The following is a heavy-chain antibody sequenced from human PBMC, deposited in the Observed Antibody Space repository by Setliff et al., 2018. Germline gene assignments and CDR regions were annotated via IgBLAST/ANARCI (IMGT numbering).Heavy chain of an antibody. Sequence: GASVKVSCKASGDTFSSYGISWVRQAPGQGLEWMGGTIPMFGSTSYAQKFQGRVTIITDESTTTAYMELSSLGSEDTAVYYCVREGVDTRSSTDYRCYMDVWGKGTTVTVSS. J-gene: IGHJ6*03. CDR3: VREGVDTRSSTDYRCYMDV. CDR2: TIPMFGST. CDR1: GDTFSSYG. D-gene: IGHD5-18*01. V-gene: IGHV1-69*05.